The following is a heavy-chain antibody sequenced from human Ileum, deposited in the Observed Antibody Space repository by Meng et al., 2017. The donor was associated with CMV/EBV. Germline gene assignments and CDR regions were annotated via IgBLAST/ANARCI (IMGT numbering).Heavy chain of an antibody. V-gene: IGHV4-61*01. CDR1: VVSVSGGRYH. CDR2: IYYTGST. CDR3: ARGEVLKPLDY. Sequence: CTVSVVSVSGGRYHYNWIRQPPGKRLEWIGYIYYTGSTNYNPSLKSRVTILVDKSKNQFSLKLSSVTAADTAVYYCARGEVLKPLDYWGQGTLVTVSS. J-gene: IGHJ4*02.